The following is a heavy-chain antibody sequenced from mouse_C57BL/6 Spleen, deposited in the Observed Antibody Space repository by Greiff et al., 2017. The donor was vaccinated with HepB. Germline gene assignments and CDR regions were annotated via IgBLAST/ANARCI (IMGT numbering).Heavy chain of an antibody. CDR1: GFTFSDYG. J-gene: IGHJ2*01. V-gene: IGHV5-17*01. D-gene: IGHD4-1*01. CDR2: ISSGSSTI. CDR3: ERKASPGTGYYFDY. Sequence: EVKLVESGGGLVKPGGSLKLSCAASGFTFSDYGMHWVRQAPEKGLEWVAYISSGSSTIYYADTVKGRFTISRDNAKNTLFLQMTSLRSEDTAMYYCERKASPGTGYYFDYWGQGTTLTVSS.